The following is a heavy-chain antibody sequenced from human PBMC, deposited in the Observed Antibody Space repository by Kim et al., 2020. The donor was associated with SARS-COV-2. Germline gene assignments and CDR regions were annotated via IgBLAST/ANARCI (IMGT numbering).Heavy chain of an antibody. D-gene: IGHD3-9*01. J-gene: IGHJ3*02. CDR2: INTNTGNP. V-gene: IGHV7-4-1*02. CDR3: ARDLRSDILTGYYHTNDAFDI. CDR1: GYTFTSYA. Sequence: ASVKVSCKASGYTFTSYAMNWVRQAPGQGLEWMGWINTNTGNPTYAQGFTGRFVFSLDTSVSTAYLQISSLKAEDTAVYYCARDLRSDILTGYYHTNDAFDIWGQGTMVTVSS.